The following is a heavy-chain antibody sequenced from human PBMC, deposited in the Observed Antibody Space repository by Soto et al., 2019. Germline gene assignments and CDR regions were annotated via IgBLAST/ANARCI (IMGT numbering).Heavy chain of an antibody. CDR2: IKQEGSEK. Sequence: GGSLRLSCAASGFTFSSYWMSWVRQAPGKGLEWVANIKQEGSEKYYVDSVKGRFTISRDNAKNSLYLQMNSLRAEDTAVYYCARTYSGSYWDAFDIWGQGTMVTVSS. CDR1: GFTFSSYW. V-gene: IGHV3-7*05. CDR3: ARTYSGSYWDAFDI. D-gene: IGHD1-26*01. J-gene: IGHJ3*02.